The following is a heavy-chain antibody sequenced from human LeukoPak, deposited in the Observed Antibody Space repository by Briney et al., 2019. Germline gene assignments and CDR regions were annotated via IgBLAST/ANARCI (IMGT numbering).Heavy chain of an antibody. Sequence: GGSLRLSCAASGFTFTNYAMTWVRQVPGKGLEWVSAISGSGGSTYYADSVKGRFTISRDNSKNTLYLQMNSLRAEDTAVYYCAKDKVSGHWGQGTLVTVSS. CDR1: GFTFTNYA. D-gene: IGHD5-12*01. CDR3: AKDKVSGH. J-gene: IGHJ4*02. V-gene: IGHV3-23*01. CDR2: ISGSGGST.